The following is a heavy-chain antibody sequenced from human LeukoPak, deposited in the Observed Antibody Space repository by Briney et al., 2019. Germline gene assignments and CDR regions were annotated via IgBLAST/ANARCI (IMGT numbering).Heavy chain of an antibody. D-gene: IGHD3-22*01. CDR3: ARGPYSYDSSGAFDI. CDR2: INHSGST. Sequence: SETLSLTCTVSGGSISSGSYYWSWIRQPPGKGLEWIGEINHSGSTNYNPSLKSRVTISVDTSKNQFSLKLSSVTAADTAVYFCARGPYSYDSSGAFDIWGQGTMVTVSS. J-gene: IGHJ3*02. CDR1: GGSISSGSYY. V-gene: IGHV4-39*07.